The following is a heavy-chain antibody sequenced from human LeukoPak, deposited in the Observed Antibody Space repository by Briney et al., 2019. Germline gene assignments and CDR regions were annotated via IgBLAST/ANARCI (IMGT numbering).Heavy chain of an antibody. CDR2: ISSSSSYI. D-gene: IGHD5-12*01. Sequence: GGSLRLSCAASGFTFSSYSMNWVRLAPGKGLEWVSSISSSSSYIYYADSVKGRFTISRDNAKNSLYPQMNSLRAEDTAVYYCAKVDIVATIDAGRLADYWGQGTLVTVSS. V-gene: IGHV3-21*01. CDR1: GFTFSSYS. J-gene: IGHJ4*02. CDR3: AKVDIVATIDAGRLADY.